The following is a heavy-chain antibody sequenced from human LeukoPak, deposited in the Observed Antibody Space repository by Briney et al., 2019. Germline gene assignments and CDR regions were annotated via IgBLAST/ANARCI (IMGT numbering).Heavy chain of an antibody. D-gene: IGHD4-17*01. CDR1: GGSISSSSYY. CDR2: IYYSGST. CDR3: ARAPDGYGDLRAVDY. V-gene: IGHV4-39*01. Sequence: SETLSLTCTVSGGSISSSSYYWGWIRQPPGKGLEWIGSIYYSGSTYYNPSLKSRVTISVDTSKNQFSLKLSSVTAADTAVYYCARAPDGYGDLRAVDYWGQGTLVTVSS. J-gene: IGHJ4*02.